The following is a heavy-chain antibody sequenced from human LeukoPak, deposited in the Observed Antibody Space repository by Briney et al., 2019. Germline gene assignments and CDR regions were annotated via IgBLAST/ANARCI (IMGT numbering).Heavy chain of an antibody. V-gene: IGHV3-23*01. CDR2: IYENGGTT. D-gene: IGHD2-21*01. J-gene: IGHJ4*02. Sequence: GGSLRLSCVGSGFTFRSHAMSWVRQALEKGLEFVSGIYENGGTTYYADSVKGRFCISRDNSKNTLYLQMDSLRGEDTAVYYCAKDFRIGYSAHFDYWGQGALVTVSS. CDR1: GFTFRSHA. CDR3: AKDFRIGYSAHFDY.